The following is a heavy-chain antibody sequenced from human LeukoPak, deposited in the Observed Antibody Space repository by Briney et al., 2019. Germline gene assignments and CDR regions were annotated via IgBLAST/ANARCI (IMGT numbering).Heavy chain of an antibody. Sequence: KPGGSLRLSCAASGFTFSAYSMNWVRQAPGKGLEWVSSISSSSSYIYYADSVKGRFTISRDNAKNSLYLQMNSLRAEDTAVYYCARDAGGYGMDVWGQGTTVTVSS. J-gene: IGHJ6*02. CDR3: ARDAGGYGMDV. D-gene: IGHD3-16*01. CDR2: ISSSSSYI. V-gene: IGHV3-21*01. CDR1: GFTFSAYS.